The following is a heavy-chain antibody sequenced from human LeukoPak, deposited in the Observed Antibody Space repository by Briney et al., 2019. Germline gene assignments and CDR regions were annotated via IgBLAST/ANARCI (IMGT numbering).Heavy chain of an antibody. V-gene: IGHV3-23*01. CDR2: ISGSGGST. Sequence: GGSLRLSCAASGFTFSSYAMSWVRQSPGKGLEWVSAISGSGGSTYYADSVKGRFTISRDNSKNTLYLQMNSLRAEDTAVYYCAKVISLLWFGEFDYWGQGTLVTVSS. D-gene: IGHD3-10*01. J-gene: IGHJ4*02. CDR1: GFTFSSYA. CDR3: AKVISLLWFGEFDY.